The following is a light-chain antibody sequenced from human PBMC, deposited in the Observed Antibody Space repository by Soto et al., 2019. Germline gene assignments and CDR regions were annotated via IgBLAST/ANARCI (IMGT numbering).Light chain of an antibody. Sequence: ELVLTQSPGTLSLSPGERATLSCRASQSVSSTYLAWYQQKPGQAPRLLIYAASSRATGIPDRFSGGGSGTDFTLTISRLEPEDFAVYYCQQYGSSLFTFGPGTKVDIK. CDR2: AAS. V-gene: IGKV3-20*01. J-gene: IGKJ3*01. CDR1: QSVSSTY. CDR3: QQYGSSLFT.